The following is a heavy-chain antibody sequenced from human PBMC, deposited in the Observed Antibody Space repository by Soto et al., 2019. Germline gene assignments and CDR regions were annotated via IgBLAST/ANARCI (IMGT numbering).Heavy chain of an antibody. V-gene: IGHV5-51*01. J-gene: IGHJ6*02. CDR1: GYSFTSYW. Sequence: EVQLVQSGAEVKKPGESLKISCKGSGYSFTSYWIGWVRQMPGKGLGWMGIIYPGDSDTRYSPSFQGQVTISADKSISTAYLQWSSLKASDTAMYYCARHGLHVAYLHGMDVWGQGTTVTVSS. CDR2: IYPGDSDT. CDR3: ARHGLHVAYLHGMDV. D-gene: IGHD2-15*01.